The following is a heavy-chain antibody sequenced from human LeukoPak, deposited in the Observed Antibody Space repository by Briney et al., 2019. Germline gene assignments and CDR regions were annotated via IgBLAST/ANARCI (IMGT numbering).Heavy chain of an antibody. CDR2: IYYSGST. Sequence: SETLSLTCTVSGGSIRGSSYYWGWIRQPPGKGLEWIGSIYYSGSTYYNPSLKSRVTISVDTSKNQFSLKLSSVTAADTAVYYCDSIAVAGHAIDYWGQGTLVTVSS. J-gene: IGHJ4*02. V-gene: IGHV4-39*01. CDR1: GGSIRGSSYY. D-gene: IGHD6-19*01. CDR3: DSIAVAGHAIDY.